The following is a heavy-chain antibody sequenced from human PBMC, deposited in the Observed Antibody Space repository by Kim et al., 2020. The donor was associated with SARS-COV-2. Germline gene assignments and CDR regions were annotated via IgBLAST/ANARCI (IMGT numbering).Heavy chain of an antibody. J-gene: IGHJ4*02. Sequence: YNPPLDSRATMSVDTSKNEFSLKVYSVSAADTAVYYCARFESSGYSYFDYWGQGMLVTVSS. V-gene: IGHV4-34*13. CDR3: ARFESSGYSYFDY. D-gene: IGHD3-22*01.